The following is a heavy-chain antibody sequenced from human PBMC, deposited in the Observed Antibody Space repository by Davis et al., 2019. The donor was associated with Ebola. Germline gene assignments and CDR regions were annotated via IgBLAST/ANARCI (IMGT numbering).Heavy chain of an antibody. J-gene: IGHJ4*02. Sequence: GESLKISCAASGFTFSSYWMSWVRQAPGKGLEWVANIKQDGSEKYYVDSVKGRFTISRDNAKNSLYLQMNSLRAEDTAVYYCARDVRRGESPNYWGQGTLVTVSS. CDR2: IKQDGSEK. CDR3: ARDVRRGESPNY. D-gene: IGHD3-10*01. V-gene: IGHV3-7*01. CDR1: GFTFSSYW.